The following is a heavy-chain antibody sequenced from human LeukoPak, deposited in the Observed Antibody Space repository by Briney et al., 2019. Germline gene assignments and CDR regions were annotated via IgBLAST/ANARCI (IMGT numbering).Heavy chain of an antibody. CDR2: IFYSGNT. Sequence: PSETLSLTCTVSGGPISDFYWSWIRQSPEKGLEWIGNIFYSGNTNYNPSLRSRVTISVDTSKKQSSLRLTSVTAADTAVYYCARLRSGSTPPPPYYYYGLDVWSQGTTVTVSS. V-gene: IGHV4-59*01. D-gene: IGHD1-26*01. CDR1: GGPISDFY. CDR3: ARLRSGSTPPPPYYYYGLDV. J-gene: IGHJ6*02.